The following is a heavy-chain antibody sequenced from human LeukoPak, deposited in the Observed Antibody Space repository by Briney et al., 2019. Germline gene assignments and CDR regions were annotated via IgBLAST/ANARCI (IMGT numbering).Heavy chain of an antibody. CDR1: GASITNYY. Sequence: SETLSLTCAVSGASITNYYWSWIRQPPGKGLEGIGYISYSGLTSYHASLERRVLISIDTSKNQSSLKLTSLTAADTAVYFCCRHSPNHNYATGGVDFWGKGTLVTVSS. CDR2: ISYSGLT. V-gene: IGHV4-59*08. D-gene: IGHD4-11*01. J-gene: IGHJ4*02. CDR3: CRHSPNHNYATGGVDF.